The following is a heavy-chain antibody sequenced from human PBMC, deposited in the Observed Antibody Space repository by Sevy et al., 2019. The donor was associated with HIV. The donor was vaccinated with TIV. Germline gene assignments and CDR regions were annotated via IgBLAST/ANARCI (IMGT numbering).Heavy chain of an antibody. Sequence: SETLALTCAVYGGSFSGYYWSWIRQPPGKGLEWIGEINHSGSTNYNPSLKSRVTISVDTSKNQFSLKLSSVTAADTAVYYCARGGFSSGSYYYYGMDVWGQGTTVTVSS. CDR3: ARGGFSSGSYYYYGMDV. D-gene: IGHD3-22*01. CDR2: INHSGST. CDR1: GGSFSGYY. V-gene: IGHV4-34*01. J-gene: IGHJ6*02.